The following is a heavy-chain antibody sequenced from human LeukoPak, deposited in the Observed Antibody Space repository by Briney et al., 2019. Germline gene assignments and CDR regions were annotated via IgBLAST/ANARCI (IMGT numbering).Heavy chain of an antibody. CDR3: ARSLPLRGTYSFDL. D-gene: IGHD1-26*01. Sequence: GGSLRLSCAASGFTVSSNYMSWVRQAPGKGLEWVSVIYSGGSTYYADSVKGRFTISRDNSKNTLDLQMNSLRPEDTAVYYCARSLPLRGTYSFDLWGQGTLVTVSS. V-gene: IGHV3-66*01. CDR1: GFTVSSNY. CDR2: IYSGGST. J-gene: IGHJ4*02.